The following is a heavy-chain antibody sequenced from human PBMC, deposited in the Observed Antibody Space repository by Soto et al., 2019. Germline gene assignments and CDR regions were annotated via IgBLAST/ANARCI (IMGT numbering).Heavy chain of an antibody. J-gene: IGHJ5*02. CDR1: GGSITSTNW. Sequence: PSETLSLTCAVSGGSITSTNWWSWVRQSPGKGLEWIGEIHHGGSTNYNPSLQTRVTISVDNSKNQFSLKLSSVTAADTAVYYCARDNSYDSGQKNWFDPWGQGTLVTVSS. CDR3: ARDNSYDSGQKNWFDP. CDR2: IHHGGST. V-gene: IGHV4-4*02. D-gene: IGHD3-22*01.